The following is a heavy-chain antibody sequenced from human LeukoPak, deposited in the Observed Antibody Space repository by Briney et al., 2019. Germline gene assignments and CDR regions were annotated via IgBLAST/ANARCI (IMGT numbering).Heavy chain of an antibody. Sequence: ASVKVSCKASGYTFTSYYMHWVRQAPGQGLEWMGMINPSGGTTSYAQKFQGRVTMTRDTSTSTVYMELSSLRSEDTAVYYCARDSGYNLNIGYSDHWGQGILLTVSS. D-gene: IGHD3-22*01. CDR3: ARDSGYNLNIGYSDH. V-gene: IGHV1-46*01. CDR2: INPSGGTT. CDR1: GYTFTSYY. J-gene: IGHJ1*01.